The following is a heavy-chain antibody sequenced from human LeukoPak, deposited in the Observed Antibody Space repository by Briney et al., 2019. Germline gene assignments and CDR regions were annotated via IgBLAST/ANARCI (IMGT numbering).Heavy chain of an antibody. J-gene: IGHJ6*02. V-gene: IGHV4-34*01. CDR3: ARRFPFWSGYRYGMDV. CDR1: GGSFSGYY. Sequence: SETLSLTCAVYGGSFSGYYWSWIRQPPGKGLERIGEINHSGSTNYNPSLKSRVTISVDTSKNQFSLKLSSVTAVDTAVYYCARRFPFWSGYRYGMDVWGQGTTVTVSS. D-gene: IGHD3-3*01. CDR2: INHSGST.